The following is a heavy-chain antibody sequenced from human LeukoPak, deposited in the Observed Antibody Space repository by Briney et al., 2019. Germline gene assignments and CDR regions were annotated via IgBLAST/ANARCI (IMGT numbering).Heavy chain of an antibody. CDR3: ARGTQPRSYGLYY. Sequence: GESLKISFKGSGYSFTSYWIGWVRQMPGKGLEWMGIIYPGDSDTRYSPSFQGQVTISADKSISTAYLQWSSLKASDTAMYYCARGTQPRSYGLYYWGQGTLVTVSS. CDR1: GYSFTSYW. CDR2: IYPGDSDT. D-gene: IGHD5-18*01. V-gene: IGHV5-51*01. J-gene: IGHJ4*02.